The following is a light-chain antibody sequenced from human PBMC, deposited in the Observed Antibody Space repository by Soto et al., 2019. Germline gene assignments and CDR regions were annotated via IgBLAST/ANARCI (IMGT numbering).Light chain of an antibody. CDR2: GAS. V-gene: IGKV3-11*01. J-gene: IGKJ2*01. Sequence: EIVLTQSPATLSLSPGERATLSCRASQSVSSHLAWYQQKPGQAPRLLIYGASNRATGIPARFSGSGSGTDFTLTISSLEPEDFAVYHCQQRTNWMYTFGHGTKLEIK. CDR1: QSVSSH. CDR3: QQRTNWMYT.